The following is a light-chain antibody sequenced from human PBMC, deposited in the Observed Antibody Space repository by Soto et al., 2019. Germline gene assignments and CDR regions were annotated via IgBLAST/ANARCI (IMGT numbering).Light chain of an antibody. CDR3: QQYNNWPTTYT. CDR2: GAS. CDR1: QSVSSN. Sequence: EIVMKQSPATLSVSPGERSTLSCSASQSVSSNLAWYQQKPVQAPRLLIYGASTRAPGIPARFSGSGSGTEFTLTISSLQAEAFAVYYCQQYNNWPTTYTFGQGTKLEIK. J-gene: IGKJ2*01. V-gene: IGKV3-15*01.